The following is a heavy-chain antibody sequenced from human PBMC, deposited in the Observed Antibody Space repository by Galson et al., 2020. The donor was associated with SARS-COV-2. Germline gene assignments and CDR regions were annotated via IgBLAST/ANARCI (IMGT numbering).Heavy chain of an antibody. CDR3: ATLTGDDSDYFDY. CDR2: INPKSGGA. CDR1: GYTFTDYY. D-gene: IGHD7-27*01. V-gene: IGHV1-2*06. Sequence: ASVKVSCKASGYTFTDYYVDWVRQAPGQGLEWMGRINPKSGGANYAQRFQGRVTMTMDTSITTAYMELRRLRSDDTAVYYCATLTGDDSDYFDYWGQGALVTVSS. J-gene: IGHJ4*02.